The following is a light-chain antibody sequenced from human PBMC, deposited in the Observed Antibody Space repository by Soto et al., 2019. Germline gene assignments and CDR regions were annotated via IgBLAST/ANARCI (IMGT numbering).Light chain of an antibody. Sequence: QLVLTQPASVSGSPGQSITISCTGTSSDVGGYNFVSWYQQHPGKAPKVMIFEVSNRPSGVSNRFSGSKSGNTASLTISGLQAEDEADYYCSSYASSSTLVFGTGTKVTVL. V-gene: IGLV2-14*01. CDR1: SSDVGGYNF. CDR2: EVS. J-gene: IGLJ1*01. CDR3: SSYASSSTLV.